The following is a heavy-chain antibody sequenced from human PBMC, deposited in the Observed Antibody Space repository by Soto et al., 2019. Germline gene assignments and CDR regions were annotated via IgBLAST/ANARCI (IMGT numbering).Heavy chain of an antibody. V-gene: IGHV1-69*01. J-gene: IGHJ5*02. D-gene: IGHD6-6*01. CDR3: ARGHEYNSSSWYWFDP. CDR1: GGTFSSYA. CDR2: IIPIFGTA. Sequence: QVQLVQSGAEVKKPGSSVKVSCKASGGTFSSYAISWVRQAPGQGLEWMGGIIPIFGTANYAQKFQGRVTITADESTSTAYMELSSLRSEDTDVYYCARGHEYNSSSWYWFDPWGQGTLVTVSS.